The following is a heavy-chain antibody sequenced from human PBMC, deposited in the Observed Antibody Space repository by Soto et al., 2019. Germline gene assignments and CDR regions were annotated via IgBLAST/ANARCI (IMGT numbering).Heavy chain of an antibody. Sequence: QVQLVQSGAEVKKPGASVKVSCKASGYTFTSYAMHWVRQAPGQRLEWMGWINAGNGNTKYSQKFQGRVTITRDTSASTAYMELSSLRSEDTVVYYCAREDDSSGYYHGNFQHWGQGTLVTVSS. CDR1: GYTFTSYA. D-gene: IGHD3-22*01. V-gene: IGHV1-3*01. CDR3: AREDDSSGYYHGNFQH. CDR2: INAGNGNT. J-gene: IGHJ1*01.